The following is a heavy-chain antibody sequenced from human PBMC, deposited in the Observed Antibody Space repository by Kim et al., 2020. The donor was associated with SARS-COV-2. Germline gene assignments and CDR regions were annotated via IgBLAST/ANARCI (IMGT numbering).Heavy chain of an antibody. J-gene: IGHJ4*02. V-gene: IGHV3-30*01. CDR3: ARALITMVRGVIAPSDY. D-gene: IGHD3-10*01. Sequence: VKARFTISRDNSKNTLYLQMNSLRAEDTAVYYCARALITMVRGVIAPSDYWGQGTLVTVSS.